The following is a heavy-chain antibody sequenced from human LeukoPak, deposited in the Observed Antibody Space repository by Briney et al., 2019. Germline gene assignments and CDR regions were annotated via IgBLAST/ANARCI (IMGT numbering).Heavy chain of an antibody. D-gene: IGHD3-22*01. CDR3: ARDFRADYYDSSGYIDY. V-gene: IGHV1-2*02. Sequence: ASVKVSCKASGYTFTGYYMHWVRQAPGQGLEWMGWINPNSGGTNYAQKFQGRVTMTRDTSVSTAYMELSRLRSDDTAVYYCARDFRADYYDSSGYIDYWGQGTLVTVSS. CDR1: GYTFTGYY. CDR2: INPNSGGT. J-gene: IGHJ4*02.